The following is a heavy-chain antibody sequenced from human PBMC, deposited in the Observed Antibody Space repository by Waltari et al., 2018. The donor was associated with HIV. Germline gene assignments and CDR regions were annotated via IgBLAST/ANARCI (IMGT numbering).Heavy chain of an antibody. CDR3: ARGLGSRPFFRAYEP. D-gene: IGHD2-21*01. J-gene: IGHJ4*02. CDR2: NDHRGET. Sequence: VQLRPWGAGILKPSETLSLTGAVSGASFNDYFWAWFRRSPEKGLEWIGENDHRGETNYNPSFKSRVVISVDMSKNHFSLNLKSVTAADTAVYYCARGLGSRPFFRAYEPWGQGTLVTVSS. CDR1: GASFNDYF. V-gene: IGHV4-34*01.